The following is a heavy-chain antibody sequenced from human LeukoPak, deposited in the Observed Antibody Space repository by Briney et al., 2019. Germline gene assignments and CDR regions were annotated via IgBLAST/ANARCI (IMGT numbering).Heavy chain of an antibody. CDR3: ARDLAVAGSFDY. J-gene: IGHJ4*02. D-gene: IGHD6-19*01. CDR1: GFTLSNYN. Sequence: PGGSLRLSRAASGFTLSNYNMNWVRQAPGKGLEWVSYISSSSSTIYYADSVEGRFTISRDKAKNSLYLQMNSLRDEDTAVYYCARDLAVAGSFDYWGQGTLVTVSS. V-gene: IGHV3-48*02. CDR2: ISSSSSTI.